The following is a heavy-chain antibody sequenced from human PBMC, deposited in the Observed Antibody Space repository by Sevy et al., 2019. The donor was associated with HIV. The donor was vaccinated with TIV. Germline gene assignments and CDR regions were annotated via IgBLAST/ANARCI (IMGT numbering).Heavy chain of an antibody. V-gene: IGHV3-23*01. CDR1: GFTFSSSA. D-gene: IGHD3-16*01. Sequence: GGSLRLSCAVSGFTFSSSAMGWVRQAPGKGLEWVSTISGGGGSAYYADSVKGRFTISRDNSKNTLYLQMNSLRAEDTAVYYCAKDYWGTTFRPSLDYWGQGTLVTVSS. CDR2: ISGGGGSA. J-gene: IGHJ4*02. CDR3: AKDYWGTTFRPSLDY.